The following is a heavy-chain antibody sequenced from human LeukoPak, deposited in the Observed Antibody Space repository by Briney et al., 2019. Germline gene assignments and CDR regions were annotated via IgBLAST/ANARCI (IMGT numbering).Heavy chain of an antibody. J-gene: IGHJ4*02. Sequence: ASVKVSCKASGYTFTSYDINWVRQATGQGLEWMGWMNPNSGRTGYAQNFQGRITITRNTSISTAYMELSSLRSEDTAVYYCTRETSSRYFDYWGQGTLVSVPS. CDR1: GYTFTSYD. CDR3: TRETSSRYFDY. CDR2: MNPNSGRT. V-gene: IGHV1-8*01.